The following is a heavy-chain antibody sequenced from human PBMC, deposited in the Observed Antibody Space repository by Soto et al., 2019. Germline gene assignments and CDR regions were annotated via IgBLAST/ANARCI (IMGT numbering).Heavy chain of an antibody. Sequence: QVQLMEAGGGVVQPGRSVRLSCAASGFTFSSYGMHWVRPAPGKGLEWVAIIWNDGSDKYYADSVKGRITISTDNSENTMYRQMNRLRVEDTAVYYCPRSMVNGVAGIFVWGQGTLVTVFS. V-gene: IGHV3-33*01. D-gene: IGHD6-19*01. J-gene: IGHJ1*01. CDR2: IWNDGSDK. CDR3: PRSMVNGVAGIFV. CDR1: GFTFSSYG.